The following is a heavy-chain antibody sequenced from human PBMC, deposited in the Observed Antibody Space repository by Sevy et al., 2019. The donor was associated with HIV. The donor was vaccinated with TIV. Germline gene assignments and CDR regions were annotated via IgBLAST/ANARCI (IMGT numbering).Heavy chain of an antibody. V-gene: IGHV6-1*01. CDR1: GDSVSSNSAA. J-gene: IGHJ6*02. Sequence: SQTLSLTCAISGDSVSSNSAAWNWIRQSPSRGLEWLGRTYYRSKWYNDYAVSVKSRITISPDTSNNQFSLQLNSVTPEDTAVYYCARAGGGGYCSGGSCYSSYYYFYGMDVWGQGTTVTVSS. CDR3: ARAGGGGYCSGGSCYSSYYYFYGMDV. CDR2: TYYRSKWYN. D-gene: IGHD2-15*01.